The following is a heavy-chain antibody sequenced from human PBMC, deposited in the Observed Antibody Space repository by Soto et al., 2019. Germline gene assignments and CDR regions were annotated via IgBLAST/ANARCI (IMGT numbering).Heavy chain of an antibody. J-gene: IGHJ4*02. CDR2: IRSKAYGGTT. D-gene: IGHD4-4*01. CDR1: GFTFGDDA. CDR3: TRATEAVPSVTGWDY. Sequence: GGSLRLSCTASGFTFGDDAMSGFRQAPGKGLEGGGFIRSKAYGGTTEYAASVKGRFTISSDDSNSIAYLQMNSLKTEATVVYYCTRATEAVPSVTGWDYWGQGTLVTVSS. V-gene: IGHV3-49*03.